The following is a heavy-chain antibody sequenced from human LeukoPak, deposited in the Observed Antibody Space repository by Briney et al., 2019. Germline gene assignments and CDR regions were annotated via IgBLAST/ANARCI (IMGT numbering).Heavy chain of an antibody. CDR3: ARQNDFRLDY. J-gene: IGHJ4*02. CDR1: GYTFFSYW. D-gene: IGHD3-3*01. Sequence: GESLRISCKGSGYTFFSYWIGWVRQMPGKGLEWMGIIYPGDSDTRYSPSLQGQVTISADTSIGTAYLQWSSLKASDTAIYYCARQNDFRLDYWGQGTLVTVFS. CDR2: IYPGDSDT. V-gene: IGHV5-51*01.